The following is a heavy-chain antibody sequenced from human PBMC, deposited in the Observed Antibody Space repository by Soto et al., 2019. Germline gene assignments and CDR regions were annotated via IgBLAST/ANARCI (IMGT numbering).Heavy chain of an antibody. CDR3: ARGSGATFDY. CDR1: GFTFSSYD. D-gene: IGHD3-10*01. CDR2: SGTAGDT. Sequence: EVQLVESGGGLVQPGGSLRLSCAASGFTFSSYDMHWVRQATGKGLEWLSASGTAGDTYYPGSVKGRFTISRENAKNSLYLQMNSLRAGDTAVYYCARGSGATFDYWGQGTLVTVSS. J-gene: IGHJ4*02. V-gene: IGHV3-13*01.